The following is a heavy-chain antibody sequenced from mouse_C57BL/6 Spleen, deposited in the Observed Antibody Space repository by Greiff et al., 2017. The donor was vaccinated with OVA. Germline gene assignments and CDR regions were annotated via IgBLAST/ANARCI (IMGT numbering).Heavy chain of an antibody. CDR2: IDPSDSYT. CDR1: GYTFTSYW. D-gene: IGHD1-1*01. J-gene: IGHJ2*01. CDR3: AFTTVVATDFDY. V-gene: IGHV1-59*01. Sequence: QVQLQQSGAELVRPGTSVKLSCKASGYTFTSYWMHWVKQRPGQGLEWIGVIDPSDSYTNYNQKFKGKATLTVDTSSSTAYMQLSSLTSEDSAVYYCAFTTVVATDFDYWGQGTTLTVSS.